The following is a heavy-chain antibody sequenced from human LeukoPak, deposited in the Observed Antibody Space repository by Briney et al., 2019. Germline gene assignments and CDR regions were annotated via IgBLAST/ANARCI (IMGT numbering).Heavy chain of an antibody. CDR1: GGSISSYY. D-gene: IGHD3-3*01. CDR3: ARGRGYYRDDAFDI. J-gene: IGHJ3*02. V-gene: IGHV4-59*01. CDR2: IYYSGST. Sequence: PSETLSLTCTVSGGSISSYYWSWIRQPPGKGLEWIGYIYYSGSTNYNPSLKSRVTISVDTSKNQFSLKLSSVTAADTAVYYCARGRGYYRDDAFDIWGQGTMVTVSS.